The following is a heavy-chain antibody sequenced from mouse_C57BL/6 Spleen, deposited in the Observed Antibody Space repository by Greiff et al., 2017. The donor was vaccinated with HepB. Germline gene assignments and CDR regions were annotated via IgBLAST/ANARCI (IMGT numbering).Heavy chain of an antibody. CDR3: ASFYYDYEEGYFDV. J-gene: IGHJ1*03. D-gene: IGHD2-4*01. V-gene: IGHV5-16*01. CDR2: INYDGSST. Sequence: EVKVEESEGGLVQPGSSMKLSCTASGFTFSDYYMAWVRQVPEKGLEWVANINYDGSSTYYLDSLKSRFIISRDNAKNILYLQMSSLKSEDTATYYCASFYYDYEEGYFDVWGTGTTVTVSS. CDR1: GFTFSDYY.